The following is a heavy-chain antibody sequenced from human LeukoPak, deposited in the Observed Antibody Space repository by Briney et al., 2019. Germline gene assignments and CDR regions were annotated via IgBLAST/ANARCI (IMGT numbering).Heavy chain of an antibody. Sequence: GGSLRLSCAASGFTFSSYWMSWVRQAPEKGLEWVANIKQDGSEKYYVDSVKGRFTISRDNAKNSLYLQMNSLRAEDTAVYYCARDSSSWYSNSYYYGMDVWGKGTTVTVSS. J-gene: IGHJ6*04. CDR2: IKQDGSEK. D-gene: IGHD6-13*01. V-gene: IGHV3-7*03. CDR3: ARDSSSWYSNSYYYGMDV. CDR1: GFTFSSYW.